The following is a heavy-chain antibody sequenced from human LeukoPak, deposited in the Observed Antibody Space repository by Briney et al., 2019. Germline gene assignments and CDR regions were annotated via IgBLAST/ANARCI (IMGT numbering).Heavy chain of an antibody. V-gene: IGHV4-59*01. CDR2: IYYSGST. Sequence: SETLSLTCTVSGGSISSYYWSWIRQPPGKGLEWIGYIYYSGSTNYNPSLKSRVTISVDTSKNQFSLKLSSVTAADTAVYCCARVYYDFWSGSNWFDPWGQGTLSPSPQ. CDR1: GGSISSYY. CDR3: ARVYYDFWSGSNWFDP. J-gene: IGHJ5*02. D-gene: IGHD3-3*01.